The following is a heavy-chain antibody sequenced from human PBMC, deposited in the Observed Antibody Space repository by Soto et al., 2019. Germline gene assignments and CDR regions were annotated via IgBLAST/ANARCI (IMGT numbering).Heavy chain of an antibody. J-gene: IGHJ4*02. CDR2: INPSGGST. CDR1: GYTFTSYY. D-gene: IGHD3-22*01. Sequence: ASVKVSCKASGYTFTSYYMHWVRQAPGQGLEWMGIINPSGGSTSYAQKFQGRVTMTRDTSTSTVYMELRSLRSDDTAVYYCARHDSSGYVDYWGQGTLVTVSS. CDR3: ARHDSSGYVDY. V-gene: IGHV1-46*01.